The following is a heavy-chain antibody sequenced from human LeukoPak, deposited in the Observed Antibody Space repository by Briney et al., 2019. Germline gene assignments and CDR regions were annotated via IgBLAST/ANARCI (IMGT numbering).Heavy chain of an antibody. J-gene: IGHJ3*02. Sequence: ASVKVSCKASGYTFTSYYMHWVRQAPGQGLEWMGIINPSGGSTSYAQKFQGRVTMTRDMSTSTVYMELSSLRSEDTAVYYCARAKSYDILTGYSKDAFDIWGQGTMVTVSS. CDR1: GYTFTSYY. V-gene: IGHV1-46*01. CDR2: INPSGGST. CDR3: ARAKSYDILTGYSKDAFDI. D-gene: IGHD3-9*01.